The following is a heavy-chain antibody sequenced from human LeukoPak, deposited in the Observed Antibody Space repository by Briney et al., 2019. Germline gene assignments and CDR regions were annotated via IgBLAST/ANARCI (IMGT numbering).Heavy chain of an antibody. J-gene: IGHJ4*02. CDR2: INHSGST. CDR3: ARAGYGVGDTAHHYFDY. V-gene: IGHV4-34*01. Sequence: PSETLSLTCAVYGGSFSGYYWSWIRQPPGKGLEWIGEINHSGSTNYNPSLKSRVTISVDTSKSQFSLKLSSVTAADTAVYYCARAGYGVGDTAHHYFDYWGQGTLVTVSS. CDR1: GGSFSGYY. D-gene: IGHD1-26*01.